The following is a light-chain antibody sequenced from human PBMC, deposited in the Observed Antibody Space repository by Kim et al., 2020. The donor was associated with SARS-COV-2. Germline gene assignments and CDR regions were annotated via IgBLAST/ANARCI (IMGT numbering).Light chain of an antibody. CDR1: SSDVGSYNL. V-gene: IGLV2-23*02. J-gene: IGLJ3*02. Sequence: GQSINISCTGTSSDVGSYNLVSWYQQHTGKAPKLMIYEVSKRPSGVSNRFSGSKSGNTASLTISGLQAEDEADYYCCSYAGSSTLVFGGGTQLTVL. CDR3: CSYAGSSTLV. CDR2: EVS.